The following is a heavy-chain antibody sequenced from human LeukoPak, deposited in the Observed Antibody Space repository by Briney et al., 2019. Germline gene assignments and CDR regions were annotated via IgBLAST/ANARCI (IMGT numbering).Heavy chain of an antibody. CDR3: ARAHYYGSGSSLVDY. V-gene: IGHV1-69*01. Sequence: SVKVPCKASGGTFSSYAISWVRQAPGQGFEWMGGIIPIFGTANYAQKFQGRVTITADESTSTAYMELSSLRSEDTAVYYCARAHYYGSGSSLVDYWGQGTLVTVSS. D-gene: IGHD3-10*01. CDR1: GGTFSSYA. J-gene: IGHJ4*02. CDR2: IIPIFGTA.